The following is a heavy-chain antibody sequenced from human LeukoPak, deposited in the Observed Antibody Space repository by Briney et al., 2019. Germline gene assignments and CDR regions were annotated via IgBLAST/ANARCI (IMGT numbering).Heavy chain of an antibody. Sequence: PGGSLRLSCAASGFTFSSYEMNWVRQAPGKGLEWVSYISSSGSTIYYADSVKGRFTISRDNAKNSLYLQMNSLRAEGTAVYYCANLIVGATSGIDYWGQGTLVTVSS. J-gene: IGHJ4*02. V-gene: IGHV3-48*03. D-gene: IGHD1-26*01. CDR1: GFTFSSYE. CDR3: ANLIVGATSGIDY. CDR2: ISSSGSTI.